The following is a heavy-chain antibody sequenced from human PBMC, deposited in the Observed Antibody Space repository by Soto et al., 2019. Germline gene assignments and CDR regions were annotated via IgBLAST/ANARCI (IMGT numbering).Heavy chain of an antibody. V-gene: IGHV3-7*01. Sequence: RGSLRLSCTDSGFTFSSYWMSWVRQAPGKGLEWVANIKQDGSEKYDVDAVKARLTITRDNAKNSLYLQMNSLMAEDEAVYYCESARVTDRGYYVTDVWGQGTLVTVYS. CDR3: ESARVTDRGYYVTDV. CDR2: IKQDGSEK. D-gene: IGHD4-4*01. J-gene: IGHJ6*02. CDR1: GFTFSSYW.